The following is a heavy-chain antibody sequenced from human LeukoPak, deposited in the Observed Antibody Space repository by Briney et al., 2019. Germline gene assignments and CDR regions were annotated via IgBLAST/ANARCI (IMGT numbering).Heavy chain of an antibody. CDR3: ARGPLEWSGYYSSYYYYYMDV. Sequence: SETLSLTCAVYGGSFSGYYWSWIRQPPGKGLERIGEINHSGSTNYNPSLKSRVTISVDTSKNQFSLKLSSVTAADTAVYYCARGPLEWSGYYSSYYYYYMDVWGKGTTVTVSS. CDR1: GGSFSGYY. J-gene: IGHJ6*03. CDR2: INHSGST. D-gene: IGHD3-3*01. V-gene: IGHV4-34*01.